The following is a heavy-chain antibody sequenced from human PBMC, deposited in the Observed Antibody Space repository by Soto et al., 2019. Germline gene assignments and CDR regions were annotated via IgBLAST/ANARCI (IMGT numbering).Heavy chain of an antibody. Sequence: SETLSLTCTVSGGSISSYYWSWIRQPPGKGLEWIGYIYYSGSTNYNPSLKSRVTISVDNAKNSLYLQMNSLRAEDTAFYYCVRGASLNFDYWGQGTLVTVSS. V-gene: IGHV4-59*12. D-gene: IGHD1-26*01. CDR3: VRGASLNFDY. CDR1: GGSISSYY. J-gene: IGHJ4*02. CDR2: IYYSGST.